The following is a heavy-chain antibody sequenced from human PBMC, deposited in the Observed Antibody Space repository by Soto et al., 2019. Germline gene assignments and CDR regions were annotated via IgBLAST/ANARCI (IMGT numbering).Heavy chain of an antibody. V-gene: IGHV5-51*01. CDR1: GFSFTTYW. CDR2: IYPGDSDT. D-gene: IGHD4-17*01. Sequence: GECLKISCKGSGFSFTTYWIGWVRQMPGKGLEWMGIIYPGDSDTRYSPSFQGQVTISADKSISTAYLQWSSLKASDTAMYYCASHRPTTYGYYFDYWGQGALVTVSS. CDR3: ASHRPTTYGYYFDY. J-gene: IGHJ4*02.